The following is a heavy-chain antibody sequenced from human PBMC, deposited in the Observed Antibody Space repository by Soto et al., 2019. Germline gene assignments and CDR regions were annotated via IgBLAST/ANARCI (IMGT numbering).Heavy chain of an antibody. J-gene: IGHJ5*02. CDR3: ATTRGIAVGGSFDH. CDR1: GASISSRSSY. Sequence: ETLSLTCIVSGASISSRSSYWGWIRQPPGKGLEWVGTFYSGSTYNNPSLKSRVTISVDTSKNQFSLKLSSAAAEDTAIYYCATTRGIAVGGSFDHWGQGTLVTVSS. V-gene: IGHV4-39*01. D-gene: IGHD6-13*01. CDR2: FYSGST.